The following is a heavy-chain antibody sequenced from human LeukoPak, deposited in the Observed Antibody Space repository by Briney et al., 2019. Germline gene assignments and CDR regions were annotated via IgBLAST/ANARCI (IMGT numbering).Heavy chain of an antibody. CDR2: IYYSGST. D-gene: IGHD1-26*01. J-gene: IGHJ4*02. CDR3: ARVAGATTFDY. V-gene: IGHV4-59*08. Sequence: SETLSLTCTVSGGSISSYHWSWIRQPPGKGLEWIGYIYYSGSTNYNPSLKSRVTISVDTSKNQFSLKLSSVTAADTAVYYCARVAGATTFDYWGQGTLVTVSS. CDR1: GGSISSYH.